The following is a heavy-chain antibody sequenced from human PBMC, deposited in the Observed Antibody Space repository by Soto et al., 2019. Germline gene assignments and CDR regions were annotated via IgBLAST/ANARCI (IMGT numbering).Heavy chain of an antibody. CDR3: ARDVDYYGSGSYVILSY. V-gene: IGHV1-46*01. CDR1: GYTFTSYY. Sequence: ASVKVSCKASGYTFTSYYMHWVRQAPGQGLEWMGIINPSGGSTSYAQKFQGRVTMTRDTSTSTVYMELSSLRSEDTAVYYCARDVDYYGSGSYVILSYWGQGTLVTVSS. J-gene: IGHJ4*02. CDR2: INPSGGST. D-gene: IGHD3-10*01.